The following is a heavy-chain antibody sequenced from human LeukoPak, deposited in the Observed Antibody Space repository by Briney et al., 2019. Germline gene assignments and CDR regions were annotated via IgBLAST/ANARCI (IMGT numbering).Heavy chain of an antibody. Sequence: GGSLRLSCAASGFTFSDYGMHWVRQAPGKGLEWVAFVRFDGSNEFYADSVKGRFTISRDNSKNTLYLQMNSLRAEDTAVYYCARDSSGTGGYYYYYYMDVWGKGTTVTVSS. CDR1: GFTFSDYG. V-gene: IGHV3-30*02. J-gene: IGHJ6*03. CDR3: ARDSSGTGGYYYYYYMDV. D-gene: IGHD3-22*01. CDR2: VRFDGSNE.